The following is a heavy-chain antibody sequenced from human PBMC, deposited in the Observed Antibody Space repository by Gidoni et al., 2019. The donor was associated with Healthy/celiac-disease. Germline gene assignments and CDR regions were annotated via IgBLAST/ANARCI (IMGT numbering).Heavy chain of an antibody. Sequence: EVQLVESGGGLVKPGRSLRLSCTASGFTFGDYAMSWFRQAPGQGLEGLGFIRSKAYGGTTEYDASVKGRFTISRDYAKSIAYLQMNSLKTEDTAVYYWTRDYDFWSGYLNYYYGMDVWGQGTTVTVSS. D-gene: IGHD3-3*01. CDR1: GFTFGDYA. J-gene: IGHJ6*02. V-gene: IGHV3-49*05. CDR2: IRSKAYGGTT. CDR3: TRDYDFWSGYLNYYYGMDV.